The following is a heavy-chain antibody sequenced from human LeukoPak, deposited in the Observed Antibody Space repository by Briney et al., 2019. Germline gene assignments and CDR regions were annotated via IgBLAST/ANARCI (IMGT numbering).Heavy chain of an antibody. CDR2: ISSSSSYI. CDR3: ARAAVTTSGVTFDY. CDR1: GFTFSSYA. V-gene: IGHV3-21*01. J-gene: IGHJ4*02. D-gene: IGHD4-17*01. Sequence: GGSLRLSCAASGFTFSSYAMSWVRQAPGKGLEWVSSISSSSSYIYYADSVKGRFTISRDNAKNSLYLQMNSLRAEDTAVYYCARAAVTTSGVTFDYWGQGTLVTVSS.